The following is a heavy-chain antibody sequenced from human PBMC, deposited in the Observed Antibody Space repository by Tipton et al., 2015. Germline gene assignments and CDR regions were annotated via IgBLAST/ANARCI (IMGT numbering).Heavy chain of an antibody. Sequence: TLSLTCSVSGDSISSSNWWSWVRQPPGKGLEWIGEIHHGGSTNYNPSLKSRVTISEDTSKTQISLNVTSVTAADTAVYFCVRGGADYEDWGHGTLVTV. CDR1: GDSISSSNW. CDR2: IHHGGST. V-gene: IGHV4-4*01. D-gene: IGHD4-17*01. J-gene: IGHJ4*01. CDR3: VRGGADYED.